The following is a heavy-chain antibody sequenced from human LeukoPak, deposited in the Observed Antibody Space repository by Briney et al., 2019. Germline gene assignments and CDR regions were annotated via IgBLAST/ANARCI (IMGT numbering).Heavy chain of an antibody. CDR3: AKDQMGATYPDAFDI. D-gene: IGHD1-26*01. CDR1: GFTFGNYA. V-gene: IGHV3-23*01. Sequence: PGGSLRLSCTPSGFTFGNYAMSWVRQAPGKGLEWVSTISGGGRSTFYADSVKGRFIISRDNSENMLYLQMNSLRADDTAVYYCAKDQMGATYPDAFDIWGQGTMVTVSS. CDR2: ISGGGRST. J-gene: IGHJ3*02.